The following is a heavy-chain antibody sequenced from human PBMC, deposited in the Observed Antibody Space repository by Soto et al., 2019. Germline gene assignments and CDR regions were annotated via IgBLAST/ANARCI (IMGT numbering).Heavy chain of an antibody. CDR2: ISAYNGNT. CDR3: ARDYLNYCSGGSCYSGYYYYGMDV. Sequence: ASVKVSCKASGYTFTSYGISWVRQAPGQGLEWMGWISAYNGNTNYAQKLQGRVTMTTDTSTSTAYMELRSLRSDDTAVYYCARDYLNYCSGGSCYSGYYYYGMDVWGQGTTVTVSS. J-gene: IGHJ6*02. D-gene: IGHD2-15*01. CDR1: GYTFTSYG. V-gene: IGHV1-18*01.